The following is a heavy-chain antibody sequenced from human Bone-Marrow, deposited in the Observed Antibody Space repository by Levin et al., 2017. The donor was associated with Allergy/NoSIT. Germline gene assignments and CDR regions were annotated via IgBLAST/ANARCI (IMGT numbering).Heavy chain of an antibody. Sequence: GESLKISCKVSGDTLTEVSIMWVRQAPGKGLEWIGGFDPEDGVTVYAPKFRGRVTLTEDTSADTAYMEMSSLRSDDTAVYFCAVLSECIPPRDDFDIWGQGTKVTVSS. CDR3: AVLSECIPPRDDFDI. V-gene: IGHV1-24*01. J-gene: IGHJ3*02. CDR1: GDTLTEVS. CDR2: FDPEDGVT. D-gene: IGHD3-3*01.